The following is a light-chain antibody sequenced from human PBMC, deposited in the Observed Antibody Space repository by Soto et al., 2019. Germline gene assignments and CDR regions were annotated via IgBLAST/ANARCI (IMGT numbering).Light chain of an antibody. CDR3: AAWDGSLNGWV. J-gene: IGLJ3*02. V-gene: IGLV1-44*01. Sequence: QSVLTQPPSASGTPGQRVTISCSGSSSNIGSDTVNWYQQLPGTAPTLLIYSNNQRPSGVPDRFSGSKSGTSASLAISGLQSEDEADYYCAAWDGSLNGWVFGGGTKLNVL. CDR1: SSNIGSDT. CDR2: SNN.